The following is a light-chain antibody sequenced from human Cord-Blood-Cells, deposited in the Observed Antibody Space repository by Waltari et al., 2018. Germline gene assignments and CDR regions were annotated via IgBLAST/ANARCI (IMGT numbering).Light chain of an antibody. V-gene: IGLV2-11*01. J-gene: IGLJ3*02. Sequence: TISCTGTSSDVGGYNYVSWYQQHPGKAPKLMIYDVSKRPSGVPDRLSGSKSGNTASLTISGLQAEDEADYYCCSYAGSYTWVFGGGTKLTVL. CDR3: CSYAGSYTWV. CDR2: DVS. CDR1: SSDVGGYNY.